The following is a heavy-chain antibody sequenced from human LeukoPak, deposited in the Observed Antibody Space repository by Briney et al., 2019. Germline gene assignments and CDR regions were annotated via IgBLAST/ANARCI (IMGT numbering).Heavy chain of an antibody. D-gene: IGHD3-22*01. J-gene: IGHJ4*02. V-gene: IGHV3-11*04. CDR3: ARDNYYDSSGYLGY. Sequence: GGSLRLSCAASGFTFSDYYMSWIRQAPGKGLEWVSYISSSGSTIYCADSVKGRFTISRDNAKNSLYLQMNSLRAEDTAVYYCARDNYYDSSGYLGYWGQGTLVTVSS. CDR2: ISSSGSTI. CDR1: GFTFSDYY.